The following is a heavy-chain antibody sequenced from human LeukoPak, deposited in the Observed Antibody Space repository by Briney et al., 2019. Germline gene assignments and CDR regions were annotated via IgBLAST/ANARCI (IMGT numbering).Heavy chain of an antibody. J-gene: IGHJ4*02. CDR1: GGTFISYA. V-gene: IGHV1-69*05. Sequence: SVKVSCKASGGTFISYAISWVRQAPGQGLEWMGRIIPIFGTANYAQKFQGRVTITTDESTSTAYMELSSLRSEDTAVYYCARSGRGLYYFDYWGQGALVTVSS. CDR2: IIPIFGTA. D-gene: IGHD1-14*01. CDR3: ARSGRGLYYFDY.